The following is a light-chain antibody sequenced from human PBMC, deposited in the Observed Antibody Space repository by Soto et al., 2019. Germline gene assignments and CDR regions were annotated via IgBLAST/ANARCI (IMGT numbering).Light chain of an antibody. J-gene: IGKJ1*01. CDR3: QKSHSIPLT. Sequence: DIQMTHSPSSLSASVLYIVTITFRSSRSVSNYLSWYQQKPGKAPKLLIYVVSSVQSGVPSRFSGSGSGTDFTLTIRSLQPEDFATYYCQKSHSIPLTFGQGTKVDIK. CDR1: RSVSNY. V-gene: IGKV1-39*01. CDR2: VVS.